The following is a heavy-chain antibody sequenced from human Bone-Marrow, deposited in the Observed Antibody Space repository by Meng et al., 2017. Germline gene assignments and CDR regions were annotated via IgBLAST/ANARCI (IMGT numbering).Heavy chain of an antibody. CDR2: IIPIFGTA. Sequence: VQLVGVWAVVRKRGSPWKVACKASGGTFSSYAISWVRQAPGQGLEWMGGIIPIFGTANYAQKFQGKVTITADKSTSTAYMELSSLRSEDTAVYYCARVVGYSGSYELDPWGQGTLVTVSS. J-gene: IGHJ5*02. V-gene: IGHV1-69*06. CDR3: ARVVGYSGSYELDP. CDR1: GGTFSSYA. D-gene: IGHD1-26*01.